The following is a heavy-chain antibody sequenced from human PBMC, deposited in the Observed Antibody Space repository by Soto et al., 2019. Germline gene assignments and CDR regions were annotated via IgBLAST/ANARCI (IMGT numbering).Heavy chain of an antibody. D-gene: IGHD2-8*01. CDR1: GFTFNDYA. V-gene: IGHV3-23*01. Sequence: EVQLLESGGDLVQPGGSLRLSCATSGFTFNDYALTWVRQVPGKGLEWVSSLSSRGFSTHYAESVKGRFTISRDNIKNTVYLQMNSLRAEDTAVYYCARDRALYCSNGICFDAFDIWGQGTLFTVSS. CDR3: ARDRALYCSNGICFDAFDI. J-gene: IGHJ3*02. CDR2: LSSRGFST.